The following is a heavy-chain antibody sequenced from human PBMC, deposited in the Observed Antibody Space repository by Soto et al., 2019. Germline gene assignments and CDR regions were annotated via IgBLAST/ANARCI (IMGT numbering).Heavy chain of an antibody. CDR1: GGTFSSYA. Sequence: SVNVSCKASGGTFSSYAISWVRQAPGQGLEWMGGIIPIFGTANYAQKFQGRVTITADESTSTAYMELSSLRSEDTAVYYCARAPTEAGDCYAFDYWGQGTLVTVSS. J-gene: IGHJ4*02. CDR2: IIPIFGTA. CDR3: ARAPTEAGDCYAFDY. V-gene: IGHV1-69*13. D-gene: IGHD2-21*02.